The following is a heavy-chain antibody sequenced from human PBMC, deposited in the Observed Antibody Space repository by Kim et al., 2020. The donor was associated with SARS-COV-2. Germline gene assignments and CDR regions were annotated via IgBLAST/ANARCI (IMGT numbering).Heavy chain of an antibody. J-gene: IGHJ6*02. V-gene: IGHV4-61*02. Sequence: SETLSLTCTVSGGSISSGSYYWSWIRQPAGKGLEWIGRIYTSGSTNYNPSLKSRVTISVDTSKNQFSLKLSSVTAADTAVYYCARDIKRDHDSSGYYYDYYYYGMDVCGQGTTVTVSS. CDR1: GGSISSGSYY. D-gene: IGHD3-22*01. CDR2: IYTSGST. CDR3: ARDIKRDHDSSGYYYDYYYYGMDV.